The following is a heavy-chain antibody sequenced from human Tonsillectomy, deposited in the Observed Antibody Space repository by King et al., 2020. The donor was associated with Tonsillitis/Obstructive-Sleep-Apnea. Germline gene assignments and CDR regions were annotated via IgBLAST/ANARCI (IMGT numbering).Heavy chain of an antibody. V-gene: IGHV4-39*01. CDR1: GVSMSSGGYY. D-gene: IGHD4-23*01. J-gene: IGHJ3*01. Sequence: PLQESGPGLVKPSETLSLTCTVSGVSMSSGGYYWLWIRPTPGKGLEWIGSVYYSGDTYYNPSLESRVTISVDASKNQFSLKLSSVTAADTGVYYCARRGNSMPTDSFDVWGQGTMVTVSS. CDR3: ARRGNSMPTDSFDV. CDR2: VYYSGDT.